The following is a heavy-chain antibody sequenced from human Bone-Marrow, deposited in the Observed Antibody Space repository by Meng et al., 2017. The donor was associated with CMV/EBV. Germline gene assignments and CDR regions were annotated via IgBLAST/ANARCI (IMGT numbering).Heavy chain of an antibody. Sequence: ASVKVSCKASGYTFTSYDINWVRQATGQGLEWMGWMNPNSGNTGYAQKFQGRVTITRNTSISTAYMGLSSLRSEDTAVYYCARAGSHDFWGGYLSYYYYYGMDVWGQGTTVTVSS. J-gene: IGHJ6*02. V-gene: IGHV1-8*03. CDR2: MNPNSGNT. CDR3: ARAGSHDFWGGYLSYYYYYGMDV. CDR1: GYTFTSYD. D-gene: IGHD3-3*01.